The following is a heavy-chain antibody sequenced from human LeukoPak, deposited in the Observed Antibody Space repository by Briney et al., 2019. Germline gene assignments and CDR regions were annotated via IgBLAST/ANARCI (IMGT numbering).Heavy chain of an antibody. CDR2: ISYDGSNK. D-gene: IGHD3-22*01. CDR3: AKGDSGYYTFFDY. Sequence: PRRSLRLSCAASGFTFSTYGMHWVRQAPGKGLEWVAVISYDGSNKYYADCVKGRFTISRDNYKNTLYLQMNSLRAEDTAVYYCAKGDSGYYTFFDYWGQGTLVTVSS. CDR1: GFTFSTYG. V-gene: IGHV3-30*18. J-gene: IGHJ4*02.